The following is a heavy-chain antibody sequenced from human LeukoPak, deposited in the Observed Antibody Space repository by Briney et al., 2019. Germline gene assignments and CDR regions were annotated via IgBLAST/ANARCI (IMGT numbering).Heavy chain of an antibody. V-gene: IGHV3-74*01. CDR3: ARRGAVAGTFDY. D-gene: IGHD6-19*01. CDR1: GFTFSSYW. Sequence: GGSLRLSCAASGFTFSSYWMHWVRQAPGKGLVWVSRINSDGSSTNYADSVKGRFTISRDNAKNTLYLQMNSLRAEDTAVYYCARRGAVAGTFDYWGQGTPVTVSS. J-gene: IGHJ4*02. CDR2: INSDGSST.